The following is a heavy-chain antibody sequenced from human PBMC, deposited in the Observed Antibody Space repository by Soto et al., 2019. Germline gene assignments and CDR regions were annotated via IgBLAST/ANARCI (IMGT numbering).Heavy chain of an antibody. V-gene: IGHV1-18*01. CDR2: ISAYNGNT. J-gene: IGHJ4*02. CDR3: ARDRDGYDYIWVSYRYMEVYYFDY. Sequence: GASVKVSCKASGYTFTSYGISWVRQAPGQGLEWMGWISAYNGNTNYAQKLQGRVTMTTDTSTSTAYMELRSLRSDDTAVYYCARDRDGYDYIWVSYRYMEVYYFDYWGQGTLVTVSS. CDR1: GYTFTSYG. D-gene: IGHD3-16*02.